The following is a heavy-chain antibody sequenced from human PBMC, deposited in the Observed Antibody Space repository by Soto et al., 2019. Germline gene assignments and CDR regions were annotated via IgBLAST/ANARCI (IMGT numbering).Heavy chain of an antibody. CDR3: ASQGLNWNYPS. J-gene: IGHJ3*01. CDR1: GGSMSSRSYY. CDR2: IYDSGST. V-gene: IGHV4-39*01. Sequence: QLQLQESVPGLVKPAETLSLTCTVSGGSMSSRSYYLGWVLQPPGKGLEWLGSIYDSGSTCYNPSLKSRVTISVDTSKNQFSLKLSSVTAADTAVYYCASQGLNWNYPSWGQGTMVTVSS. D-gene: IGHD1-7*01.